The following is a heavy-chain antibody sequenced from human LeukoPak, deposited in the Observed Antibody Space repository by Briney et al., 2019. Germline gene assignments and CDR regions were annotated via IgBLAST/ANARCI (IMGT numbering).Heavy chain of an antibody. CDR1: GFTFSSND. J-gene: IGHJ2*01. V-gene: IGHV3-48*02. D-gene: IGHD1-26*01. CDR3: ARGYSGSNWYFDL. CDR2: ISITSKTI. Sequence: GGSLRLSCTGSGFTFSSNDMSWVRQPPGKGLEWVSYISITSKTIKYADSVKGRFTISRDNAKNSLYLQMNSLRDEDTAVYYCARGYSGSNWYFDLWGRGTLVTVSS.